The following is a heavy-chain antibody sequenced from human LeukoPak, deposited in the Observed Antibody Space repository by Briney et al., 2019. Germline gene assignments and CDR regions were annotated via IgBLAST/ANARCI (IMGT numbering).Heavy chain of an antibody. CDR2: IYYSGST. J-gene: IGHJ4*02. D-gene: IGHD4-11*01. CDR3: ARDGYSNWYYFDH. Sequence: SETLSLTCTVSGGSISSHYWSWIRQPPGRRLEWIGQIYYSGSTKYNPSLKSRVTISVDRSKNQFSLKLSSVTAADAAVYYCARDGYSNWYYFDHWGQGALVTVS. V-gene: IGHV4-59*11. CDR1: GGSISSHY.